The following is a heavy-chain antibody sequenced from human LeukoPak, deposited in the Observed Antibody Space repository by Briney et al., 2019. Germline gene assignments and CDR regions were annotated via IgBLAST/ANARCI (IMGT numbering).Heavy chain of an antibody. J-gene: IGHJ4*02. CDR3: ASYGGYDSSGYYLDYFDY. CDR2: IYPGDSDT. CDR1: GYSFTGYW. V-gene: IGHV5-51*01. D-gene: IGHD3-22*01. Sequence: GESLKISCKGSGYSFTGYWIGWVRQMPGKGLEWMGIIYPGDSDTRYSPSFQGQVTISADKSISTAYLQWSSLKASDTAMYYCASYGGYDSSGYYLDYFDYWGQGTLVTVSS.